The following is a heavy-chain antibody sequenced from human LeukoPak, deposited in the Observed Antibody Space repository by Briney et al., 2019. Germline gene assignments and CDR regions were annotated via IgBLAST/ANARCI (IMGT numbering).Heavy chain of an antibody. CDR1: GGSFSGYY. V-gene: IGHV4-34*01. CDR3: ARGSPKHDS. J-gene: IGHJ5*01. CDR2: INHSGST. Sequence: SETLSLTCAVYGGSFSGYYWSWIRQPPGKGLEWIGEINHSGSTNYNPSLKSRLTISVDPSKNQFSLKLKSVTAADTAVYYCARGSPKHDSWGQGTLVTVSS.